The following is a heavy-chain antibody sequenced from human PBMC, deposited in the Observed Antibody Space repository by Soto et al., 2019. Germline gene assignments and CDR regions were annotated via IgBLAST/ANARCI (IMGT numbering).Heavy chain of an antibody. CDR3: ARGDSSSWYFRYYYYYGMDV. V-gene: IGHV1-8*01. D-gene: IGHD6-13*01. J-gene: IGHJ6*02. CDR1: GYTFTSYD. Sequence: ASVKVSCKASGYTFTSYDINWVRQATGQGLEWMGWMNPNSGNTGYAQKFQGRVTMTRNTSISTAYMELSSLRSEDTAVYYCARGDSSSWYFRYYYYYGMDVWGRGTTVTVSS. CDR2: MNPNSGNT.